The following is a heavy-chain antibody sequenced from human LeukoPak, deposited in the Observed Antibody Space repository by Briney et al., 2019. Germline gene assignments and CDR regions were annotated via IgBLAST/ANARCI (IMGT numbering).Heavy chain of an antibody. CDR1: GGTFSSYA. CDR3: ARKMNTAMAYFDY. V-gene: IGHV1-69*05. CDR2: IIPIFGTA. D-gene: IGHD5-18*01. J-gene: IGHJ4*02. Sequence: SVKVSCKASGGTFSSYAISWVRQAPGQGLEWMGGIIPIFGTANYAQKFQGRVTMTTDTSTSTAYMELRSLRSDDTAVYYCARKMNTAMAYFDYWGQGTLVTVSS.